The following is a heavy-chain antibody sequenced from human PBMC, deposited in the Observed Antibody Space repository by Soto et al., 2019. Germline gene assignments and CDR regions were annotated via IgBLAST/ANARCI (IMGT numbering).Heavy chain of an antibody. CDR1: GYTFTSYY. V-gene: IGHV1-46*01. Sequence: ASVKVSCKASGYTFTSYYMHWVRQAPGQGLEWMGIINPSGGSTSYAQKFQGRVTMTRDTSTSTAYMELSSLRSEDTAVYYCARDWGTMEDYYYSGMDVWGQGTTVTVSS. J-gene: IGHJ6*02. CDR3: ARDWGTMEDYYYSGMDV. CDR2: INPSGGST. D-gene: IGHD3-16*01.